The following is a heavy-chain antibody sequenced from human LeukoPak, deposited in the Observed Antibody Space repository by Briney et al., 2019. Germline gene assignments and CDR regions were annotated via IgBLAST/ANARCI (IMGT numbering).Heavy chain of an antibody. CDR2: IYYSGST. CDR1: GGSISSYY. D-gene: IGHD6-13*01. V-gene: IGHV4-59*08. J-gene: IGHJ4*02. Sequence: PSETLSLTCTVSGGSISSYYWSWIRQPPGKGLEWIGYIYYSGSTYYNPSLKSRVTISVDTSKNQFSLKLTSVTAADTAVYYCARYSSSWDYWGQGTLVTVSS. CDR3: ARYSSSWDY.